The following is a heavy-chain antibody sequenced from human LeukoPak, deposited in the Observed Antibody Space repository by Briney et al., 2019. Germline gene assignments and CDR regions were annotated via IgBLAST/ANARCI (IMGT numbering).Heavy chain of an antibody. CDR3: TTEGELTTYYYGMDV. J-gene: IGHJ6*04. V-gene: IGHV3-15*01. CDR1: GFTFSNAW. CDR2: IKSKTDGGTT. D-gene: IGHD1-7*01. Sequence: PGGSLRLSCAASGFTFSNAWMSCVRHAPGKGREWVGRIKSKTDGGTTDYAAPVKGRFTISRDDSKNTLYLQMNSLKTEDTAVYYCTTEGELTTYYYGMDVWGKGTTVTVSS.